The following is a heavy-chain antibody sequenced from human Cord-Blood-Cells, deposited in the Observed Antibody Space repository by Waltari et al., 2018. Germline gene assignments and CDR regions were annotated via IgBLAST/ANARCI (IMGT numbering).Heavy chain of an antibody. V-gene: IGHV4-30-2*01. CDR3: ARETGESAFDI. D-gene: IGHD7-27*01. J-gene: IGHJ3*02. CDR1: GGSISLGCYS. Sequence: QLQLQESGSGLVKPSQTLSLTCAVSGGSISLGCYSWSWIRQPPGKGLEWIGYIYHSGSTYYNPSLKSRVTISVDRSKNQFSLKLSSVTAADTAVYYCARETGESAFDIWGQGTMVTVSS. CDR2: IYHSGST.